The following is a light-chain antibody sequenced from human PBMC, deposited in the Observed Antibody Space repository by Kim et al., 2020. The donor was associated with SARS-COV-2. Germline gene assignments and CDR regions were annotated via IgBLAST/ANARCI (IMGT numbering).Light chain of an antibody. V-gene: IGKV1-33*01. Sequence: DIQMTQSPSSLSAFVGDRVTITCQASEDISIYLNWYQQKPGKAPKLLINDASKLETGVPSRFTGSGSGTSFTFTVSSLQPEDIATYYCQQYKSLPAFGGGTKVDIK. CDR3: QQYKSLPA. CDR1: EDISIY. J-gene: IGKJ4*01. CDR2: DAS.